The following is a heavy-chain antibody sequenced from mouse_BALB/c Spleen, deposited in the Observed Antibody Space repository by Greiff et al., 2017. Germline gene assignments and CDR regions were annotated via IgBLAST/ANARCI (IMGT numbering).Heavy chain of an antibody. D-gene: IGHD1-1*01. Sequence: QVHVKQSGPGLVAPSQSLSITCTVSGFSLTGYGVNWVRQPPGKGLEWLGMIWGDGSTDYNSALKSRLSISKDNSKSQVFLKMNSLQTDDTARYYCARVILLRYAMDYWGQGTSVTVSS. CDR2: IWGDGST. CDR3: ARVILLRYAMDY. V-gene: IGHV2-6-7*01. CDR1: GFSLTGYG. J-gene: IGHJ4*01.